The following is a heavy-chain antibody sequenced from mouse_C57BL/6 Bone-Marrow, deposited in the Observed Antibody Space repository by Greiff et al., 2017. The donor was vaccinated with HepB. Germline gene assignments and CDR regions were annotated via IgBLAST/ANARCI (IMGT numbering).Heavy chain of an antibody. J-gene: IGHJ3*01. Sequence: EVKLMESGPGLVKPSQSLSLTCSVTGYSITSGYYWNWIRQFPGNKLEWMGYISYDGSNNYNPSLKNRISITRDTSKNQFFLKLNSVTTEDTATYYCARGGYEEFAYWGQGTLVTVSA. CDR3: ARGGYEEFAY. CDR1: GYSITSGYY. D-gene: IGHD2-3*01. V-gene: IGHV3-6*01. CDR2: ISYDGSN.